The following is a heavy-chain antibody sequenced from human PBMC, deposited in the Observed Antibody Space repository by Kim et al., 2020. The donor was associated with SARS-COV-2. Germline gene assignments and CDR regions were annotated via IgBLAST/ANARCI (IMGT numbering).Heavy chain of an antibody. CDR2: FDPEDGET. D-gene: IGHD3-22*01. J-gene: IGHJ1*01. CDR1: GYTLTELS. V-gene: IGHV1-24*01. Sequence: ASVKVSCKVSGYTLTELSMHWVRQAPGKGLEWMGGFDPEDGETIYAQKFQGRVTMTEDTSTDTAYMELSSLRSEDTAVYYCATDHLRDYYDSSGSLPYWGQGTLVTVSS. CDR3: ATDHLRDYYDSSGSLPY.